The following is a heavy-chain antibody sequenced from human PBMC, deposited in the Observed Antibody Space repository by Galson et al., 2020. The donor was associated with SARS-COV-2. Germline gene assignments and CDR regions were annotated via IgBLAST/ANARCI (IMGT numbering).Heavy chain of an antibody. Sequence: GESLKISCAASGFTFSNAWMSWVRQAPGKGLEWVGRIKSKTDGGTTDYAAPVKGRFTISRDDSKNTLYLQMNSLKTEDTAVYYCTTDYDGWFDPWGQGTLVTVSS. CDR2: IKSKTDGGTT. CDR1: GFTFSNAW. J-gene: IGHJ5*02. CDR3: TTDYDGWFDP. V-gene: IGHV3-15*01. D-gene: IGHD3-22*01.